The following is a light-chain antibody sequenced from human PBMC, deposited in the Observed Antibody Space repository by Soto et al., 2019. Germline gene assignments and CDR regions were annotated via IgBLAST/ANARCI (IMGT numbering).Light chain of an antibody. CDR2: EAS. V-gene: IGKV1-12*01. CDR3: QQDSSFPLS. J-gene: IGKJ4*01. Sequence: DIQMTQSPSSVSASVVERVTITCRASQDISSDLAWYQHRPGKGPKFLIYEASTLQNGVPSRYSGSASGTDFTLTINNLQPEDFATYFCQQDSSFPLSFGGGTKVEMK. CDR1: QDISSD.